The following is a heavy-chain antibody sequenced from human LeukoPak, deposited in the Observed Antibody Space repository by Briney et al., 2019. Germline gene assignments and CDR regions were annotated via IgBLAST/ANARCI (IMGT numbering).Heavy chain of an antibody. CDR2: IKSKTDGGTT. CDR3: ARKRGYSGYAPRDWYFDL. V-gene: IGHV3-15*01. Sequence: GGSLRLSCAASGFTFSNAWMSWVRQAPGKGLEWVGRIKSKTDGGTTDYAAPVKGRFTISRDDSKNTLYLQMNSLKTEDTAVYYCARKRGYSGYAPRDWYFDLWGRGTLVTVSS. CDR1: GFTFSNAW. D-gene: IGHD5-12*01. J-gene: IGHJ2*01.